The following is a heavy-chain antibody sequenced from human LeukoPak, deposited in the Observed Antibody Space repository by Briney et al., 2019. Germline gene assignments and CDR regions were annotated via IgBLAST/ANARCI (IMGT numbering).Heavy chain of an antibody. CDR3: ARLGLAALDY. V-gene: IGHV4-59*08. CDR2: ISYTGTT. CDR1: GGSIGSYY. D-gene: IGHD3-16*01. J-gene: IGHJ4*02. Sequence: SETLSLTCTVSGGSIGSYYWSWIRQPPGKGLEWIGYISYTGTTNYNPSLKSRVTISVDTSKNQFSLKLSSVTAADTAVYYCARLGLAALDYWGQGTLVTVSS.